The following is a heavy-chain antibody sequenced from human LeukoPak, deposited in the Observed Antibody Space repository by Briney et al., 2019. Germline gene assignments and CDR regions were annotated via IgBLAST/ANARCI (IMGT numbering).Heavy chain of an antibody. J-gene: IGHJ5*02. V-gene: IGHV1-18*01. Sequence: ASVKVSCKASGYTFTSYGISWVRQAPGQGLEWMGWISAYNGNTNYAQKLQGRVTMTTDTSTSTAYMELRSLRSDDTAVYYCARDRSPGIIAAADLNWFDPWGQGTLVTVSS. CDR1: GYTFTSYG. D-gene: IGHD6-13*01. CDR3: ARDRSPGIIAAADLNWFDP. CDR2: ISAYNGNT.